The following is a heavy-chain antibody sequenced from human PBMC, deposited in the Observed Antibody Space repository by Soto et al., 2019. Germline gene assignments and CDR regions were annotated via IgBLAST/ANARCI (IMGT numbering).Heavy chain of an antibody. CDR1: GFTFSSYS. V-gene: IGHV3-21*01. D-gene: IGHD1-26*01. CDR3: ASLSMGAPDAFDI. CDR2: ISSSSSYI. Sequence: EVQLVESGGGLVKPGGSLRLSCAASGFTFSSYSMNWVRQAPGKGLEWVSSISSSSSYIYYADSVKGRFTISRDNAKNSLYLQMNSLRVEDTAVYYCASLSMGAPDAFDIWGQGTMVTVSS. J-gene: IGHJ3*02.